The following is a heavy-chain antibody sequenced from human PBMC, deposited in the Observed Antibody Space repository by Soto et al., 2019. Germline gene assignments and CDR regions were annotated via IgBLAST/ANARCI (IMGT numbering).Heavy chain of an antibody. CDR1: GYTFTSYG. CDR2: ISAYNGNT. J-gene: IGHJ5*02. CDR3: LVVGATTRPNWFDP. Sequence: GASVKVSCKASGYTFTSYGISWVRQAPGQGLEWMGWISAYNGNTNYAQKLQGRVTMTTDTSTSTAYMELRSLRSDDTAVYYCLVVGATTRPNWFDPWGQGTLVTVSS. V-gene: IGHV1-18*01. D-gene: IGHD1-26*01.